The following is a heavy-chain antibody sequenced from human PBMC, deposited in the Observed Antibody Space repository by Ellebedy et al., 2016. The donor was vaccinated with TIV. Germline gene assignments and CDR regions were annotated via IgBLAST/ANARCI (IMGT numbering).Heavy chain of an antibody. V-gene: IGHV3-74*01. CDR2: INGDGSST. D-gene: IGHD3-10*01. Sequence: PGGSLRLSCAASGFTFSSYWMHWVRQAPGKGLVWVSRINGDGSSTSYADSVKCRFTISRDNAKNTLYLQMNSLRAEDTAVYYCARELGSVYYGSGSYYKGPYYYGMDVWGQGTTVTVSS. CDR1: GFTFSSYW. CDR3: ARELGSVYYGSGSYYKGPYYYGMDV. J-gene: IGHJ6*02.